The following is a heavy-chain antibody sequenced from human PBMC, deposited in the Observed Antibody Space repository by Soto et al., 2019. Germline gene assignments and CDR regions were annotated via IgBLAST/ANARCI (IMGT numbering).Heavy chain of an antibody. J-gene: IGHJ4*01. V-gene: IGHV3-30*18. CDR3: AKDFYSRDY. Sequence: QVQLVESGGGVVQPGRSLRLSCAASGFTFSSYGMHWVRQAPGKGLEWVAVISYDGSNKYYADSVKGRFTISRDNSKNTLYLQMNRLRSEETSVYYCAKDFYSRDYWGHGTLVTVSS. CDR2: ISYDGSNK. CDR1: GFTFSSYG. D-gene: IGHD6-13*01.